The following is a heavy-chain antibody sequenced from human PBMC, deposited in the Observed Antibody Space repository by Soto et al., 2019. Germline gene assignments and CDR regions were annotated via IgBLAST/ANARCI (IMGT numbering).Heavy chain of an antibody. CDR2: IYYSGST. D-gene: IGHD3-10*01. V-gene: IGHV4-30-4*01. J-gene: IGHJ6*02. Sequence: SETLSLTCTVSGGSISSGDYYWSWIRQPPGKGLEWIGYIYYSGSTYYNPSLKSRVTISVDTSKNQFSLKLSSVTAADTAVYYCARGVGGLWFGELSKYYYGMDVWGQGTTVTVSS. CDR1: GGSISSGDYY. CDR3: ARGVGGLWFGELSKYYYGMDV.